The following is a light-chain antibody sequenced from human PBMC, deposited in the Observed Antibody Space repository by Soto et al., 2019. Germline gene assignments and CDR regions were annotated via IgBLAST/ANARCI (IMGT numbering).Light chain of an antibody. Sequence: DIQMTQSPSSVSASVGDRVTITCRASQDISGWLAWVQQKPGKAPNLLIYAASILQSGVPSRFSGSGSGTDFTLTISSLQPEDFATYYCQQSYTTLITFGGGTKVDIK. CDR2: AAS. V-gene: IGKV1-12*01. J-gene: IGKJ4*01. CDR1: QDISGW. CDR3: QQSYTTLIT.